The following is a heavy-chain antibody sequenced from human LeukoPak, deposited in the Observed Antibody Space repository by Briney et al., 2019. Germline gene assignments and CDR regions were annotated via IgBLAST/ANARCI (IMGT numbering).Heavy chain of an antibody. J-gene: IGHJ5*02. CDR1: GGSISSGSYY. V-gene: IGHV4-61*02. CDR2: IYTSGST. CDR3: ARAASTTYYYGSGSYWVRFDP. Sequence: SETLSLTCTVSGGSISSGSYYWSWIRQPAGKGVEWTGRIYTSGSTNYNPSLKSRVTISVDTSKNQYSLKLSSVTAADTAVYYCARAASTTYYYGSGSYWVRFDPWGQGTLVTVSS. D-gene: IGHD3-10*01.